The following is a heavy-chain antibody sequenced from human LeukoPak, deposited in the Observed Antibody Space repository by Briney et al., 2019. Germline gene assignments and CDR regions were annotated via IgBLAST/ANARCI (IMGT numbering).Heavy chain of an antibody. J-gene: IGHJ4*02. CDR3: ALLAVASDFDY. V-gene: IGHV3-48*03. CDR1: GFPFSIYE. Sequence: GGSLRLSCAVSGFPFSIYEMNWVRQAPGKGLEWVSNIGSSGTARYYADSVKGRFSISRDNAKNSLYLQMNSLRVEDTGVYYCALLAVASDFDYWGQGALVTVSS. D-gene: IGHD6-19*01. CDR2: IGSSGTAR.